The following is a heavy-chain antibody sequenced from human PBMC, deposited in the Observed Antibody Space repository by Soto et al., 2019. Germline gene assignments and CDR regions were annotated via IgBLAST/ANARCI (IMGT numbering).Heavy chain of an antibody. Sequence: SVKVSCKASGGTFSSYAISWVRQAPGQGLEWMGGIIPIFGTANYAQKFQGRVTITADESTSTAYMELSSLRSEDTAVYYCARTPPTVTTTLYFDYWGQGTLVTVSS. J-gene: IGHJ4*02. D-gene: IGHD4-17*01. CDR2: IIPIFGTA. CDR3: ARTPPTVTTTLYFDY. CDR1: GGTFSSYA. V-gene: IGHV1-69*13.